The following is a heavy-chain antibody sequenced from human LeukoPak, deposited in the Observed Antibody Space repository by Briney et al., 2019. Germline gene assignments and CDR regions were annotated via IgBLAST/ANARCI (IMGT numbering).Heavy chain of an antibody. CDR1: GGSISSGGYY. J-gene: IGHJ6*02. Sequence: SQTLSLTCTVSGGSISSGGYYWSWIRQHPGKGLEWIGYIYYSGSTYYNPSLKSRVTISVDTSKNRFSLKLSSVTAADTAVYYCAREHVTNYYYYYGMDVWGQGTTVTVSS. CDR2: IYYSGST. D-gene: IGHD4-17*01. CDR3: AREHVTNYYYYYGMDV. V-gene: IGHV4-31*03.